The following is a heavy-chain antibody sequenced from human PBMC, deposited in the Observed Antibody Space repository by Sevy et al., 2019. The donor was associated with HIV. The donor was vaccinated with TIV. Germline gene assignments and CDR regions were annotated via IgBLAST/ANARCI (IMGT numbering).Heavy chain of an antibody. CDR3: ARDLDDNSGYYYGAIDY. V-gene: IGHV3-48*03. J-gene: IGHJ4*02. Sequence: GSLILSCAASGFTFSSYEMNWVRQAPGKGLEWVSYISSDGTTIYYADSVKGRFTISRDNAQNPVSLQMNSLRAEDTAVYYCARDLDDNSGYYYGAIDYWGQGTLVTVSS. D-gene: IGHD3-22*01. CDR2: ISSDGTTI. CDR1: GFTFSSYE.